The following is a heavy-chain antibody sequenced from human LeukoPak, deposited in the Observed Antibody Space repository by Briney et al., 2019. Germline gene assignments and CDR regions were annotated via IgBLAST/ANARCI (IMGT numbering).Heavy chain of an antibody. Sequence: GGSLRLSCAASGFTFSSYSMNWVRQAPGKGLEWVSYISSSSGTIYYADSVKGRFTISRDNAKNTLYLQMNSLRAEHTAVYYCERRGWYQVQLDYWGQGTLVTVSS. CDR2: ISSSSGTI. V-gene: IGHV3-48*01. D-gene: IGHD2-2*01. J-gene: IGHJ4*02. CDR3: ERRGWYQVQLDY. CDR1: GFTFSSYS.